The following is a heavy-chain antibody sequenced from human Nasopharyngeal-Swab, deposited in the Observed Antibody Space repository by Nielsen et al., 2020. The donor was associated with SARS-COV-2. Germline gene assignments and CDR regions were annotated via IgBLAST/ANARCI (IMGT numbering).Heavy chain of an antibody. CDR1: GCAFNSYD. CDR3: ARDGLDYDFWSAYFMDV. D-gene: IGHD3-3*01. CDR2: ISSSSSYI. J-gene: IGHJ6*02. V-gene: IGHV3-21*01. Sequence: GRPVRSSGAGSGCAFNSYDFNWVRQAPGKGLEWVSSISSSSSYIYYADSVKGRFTISRDNAKNSLYLQMNSLRAEDTAVYYCARDGLDYDFWSAYFMDVWGQGTTVTVSS.